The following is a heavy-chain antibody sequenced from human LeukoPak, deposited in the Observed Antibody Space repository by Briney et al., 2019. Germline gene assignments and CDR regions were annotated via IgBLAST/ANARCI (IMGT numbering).Heavy chain of an antibody. D-gene: IGHD3-3*01. V-gene: IGHV3-30*02. CDR2: IRYDGSNK. Sequence: GGSLRLSCAASGFTLSSYGMHWVRQAPGKGLEWVAFIRYDGSNKYYADSVKGRFTISRDNSKNTLYLQMNSLRAEDTAVYYCAKVTGFDDFWSGYPGLDAFDIWGQGTMVTVSS. CDR1: GFTLSSYG. J-gene: IGHJ3*02. CDR3: AKVTGFDDFWSGYPGLDAFDI.